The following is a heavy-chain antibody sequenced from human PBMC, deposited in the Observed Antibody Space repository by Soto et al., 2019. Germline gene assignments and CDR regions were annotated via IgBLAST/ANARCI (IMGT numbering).Heavy chain of an antibody. CDR3: AMSIVVATAIDY. CDR2: INAGNGNT. Sequence: ASVKVSCKASGYTFTSYAMHWVRQAPGQRLEWMGWINAGNGNTKYSQKFQGRVTITRDTSASTAYMELSSLRSEDTAVYYCAMSIVVATAIDYWGPGTLVTLSS. CDR1: GYTFTSYA. J-gene: IGHJ4*02. D-gene: IGHD2-21*02. V-gene: IGHV1-3*01.